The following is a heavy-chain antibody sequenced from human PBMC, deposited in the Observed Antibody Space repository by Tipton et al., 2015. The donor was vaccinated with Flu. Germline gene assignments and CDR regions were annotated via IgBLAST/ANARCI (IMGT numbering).Heavy chain of an antibody. CDR3: AKRYYRRDSYAGAFDI. J-gene: IGHJ3*02. CDR2: ISWNSAKV. Sequence: RSLRLSCAASGFSFDDYGMHWVRQAPGKGLEWVSGISWNSAKVAYADSVKGRFTISRDNAKNSLYLQMNSLRAEDTALYYCAKRYYRRDSYAGAFDIWGQGTVVTASS. V-gene: IGHV3-9*01. D-gene: IGHD3-16*01. CDR1: GFSFDDYG.